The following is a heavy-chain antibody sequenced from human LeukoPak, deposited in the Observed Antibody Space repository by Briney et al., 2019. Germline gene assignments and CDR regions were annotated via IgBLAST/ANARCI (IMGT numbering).Heavy chain of an antibody. CDR1: GGSISSGGYY. Sequence: SQTLSLTCTVSGGSISSGGYYWSWIRQHPGKGLEWIGYIYYSGSTYYNPSLKSRVTISVDTSKNQFSLKLSSVTAADTAVYYCARFGYSYGTGFDPWGQGTLVTVSS. D-gene: IGHD5-18*01. CDR3: ARFGYSYGTGFDP. V-gene: IGHV4-31*03. CDR2: IYYSGST. J-gene: IGHJ5*02.